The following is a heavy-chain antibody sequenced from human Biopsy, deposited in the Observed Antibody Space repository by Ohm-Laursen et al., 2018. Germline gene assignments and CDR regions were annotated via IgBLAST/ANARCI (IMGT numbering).Heavy chain of an antibody. V-gene: IGHV1-69*06. CDR2: NIPILGTG. CDR1: GGTFSNYG. D-gene: IGHD3-9*01. CDR3: ASKLTGYFHH. J-gene: IGHJ1*01. Sequence: SVKVSCKAPGGTFSNYGVNWVRQAPGQGLEWLGGNIPILGTGNYAQKFQDRVTVAADTSTSTATMELSSLRSDDTAVYYCASKLTGYFHHWGQGTLVIVSS.